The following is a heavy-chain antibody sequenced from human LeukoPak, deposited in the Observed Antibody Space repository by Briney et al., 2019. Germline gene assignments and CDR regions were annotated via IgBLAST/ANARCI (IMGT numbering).Heavy chain of an antibody. CDR3: ARDYHGSGSLTTFDY. V-gene: IGHV1-46*01. D-gene: IGHD3-10*01. CDR1: GYTFTGFY. J-gene: IGHJ4*02. CDR2: INPRGGSA. Sequence: ASVKVSCKTSGYTFTGFYMHWVRQAPGRGLEWMGIINPRGGSASSAQKFQGRVTLTRDTSTSTVYMDLSSLRSQDTAVYYCARDYHGSGSLTTFDYWGQGTLVTVSS.